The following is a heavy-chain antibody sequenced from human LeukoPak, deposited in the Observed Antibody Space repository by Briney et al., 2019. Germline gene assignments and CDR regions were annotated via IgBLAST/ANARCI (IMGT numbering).Heavy chain of an antibody. CDR3: ASTLRFLPYRRFDY. D-gene: IGHD3-3*01. J-gene: IGHJ4*02. Sequence: SETLSLTCSVSGGSIINSNYYWGWIRQPPGKGLEWIGSIYQSGSGSSYYNPSLKSRVTIFGDTSKSQFFLRLSSVTAADTAVYYCASTLRFLPYRRFDYWGQGTLVTVPS. V-gene: IGHV4-39*01. CDR2: IYQSGSGSS. CDR1: GGSIINSNYY.